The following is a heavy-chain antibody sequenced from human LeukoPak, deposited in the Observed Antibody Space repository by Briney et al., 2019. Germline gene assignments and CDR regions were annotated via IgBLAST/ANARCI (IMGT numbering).Heavy chain of an antibody. CDR1: GFTFSSYA. V-gene: IGHV3-30-3*01. CDR2: ISYDGSNK. D-gene: IGHD6-13*01. CDR3: ARVSSWYVYFDY. Sequence: GGSLRLSCAASGFTFSSYAMHWVRQAPGKGLEWVAVISYDGSNKYYADSVKGRCTISRDNSKNTLYLQMNSLRAEDTAVYYCARVSSWYVYFDYWGQGTLVTVSS. J-gene: IGHJ4*02.